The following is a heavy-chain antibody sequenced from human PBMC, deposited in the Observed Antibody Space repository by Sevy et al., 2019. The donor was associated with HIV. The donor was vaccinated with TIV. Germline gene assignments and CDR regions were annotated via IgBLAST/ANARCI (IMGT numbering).Heavy chain of an antibody. J-gene: IGHJ4*02. CDR3: ARGRSRQVKEIVVVVAATFFDY. D-gene: IGHD2-15*01. CDR2: INHSGST. V-gene: IGHV4-34*01. CDR1: GGSFSGYY. Sequence: SETLSLTCAVYGGSFSGYYWSWIRHPPGKGLEWIGEINHSGSTNYNPSLKSRVTISVDTSKNQFSLKLSSVTAADTAVYYCARGRSRQVKEIVVVVAATFFDYWGQGTLVTVSS.